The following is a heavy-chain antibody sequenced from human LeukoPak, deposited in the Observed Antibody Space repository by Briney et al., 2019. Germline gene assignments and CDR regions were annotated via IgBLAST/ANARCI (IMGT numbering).Heavy chain of an antibody. CDR2: MNPNSGNT. D-gene: IGHD2-15*01. CDR1: GGTFSSYA. Sequence: GASVKVSCKASGGTFSSYAISWVRQAPGQGLEWMGWMNPNSGNTGYAQKFQGRVTMTRNTSISTAYMELSSLRSEDTAVYYCARGRGYCSGGSCYSDAFDIWGQGTMVTVSS. CDR3: ARGRGYCSGGSCYSDAFDI. V-gene: IGHV1-8*02. J-gene: IGHJ3*02.